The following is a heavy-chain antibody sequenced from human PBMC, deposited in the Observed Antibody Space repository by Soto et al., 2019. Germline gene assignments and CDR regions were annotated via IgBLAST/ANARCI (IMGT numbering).Heavy chain of an antibody. J-gene: IGHJ6*02. Sequence: LSLTCSVSGGSITSGDYYWSWIRRPPGRGPEYIGYIYYGGSTYYNPSLKSRLSISVDTSKNQFSLQLTSVTAADTAVYYCATTVGYNYNVDIWGQGTTVTVSS. CDR3: ATTVGYNYNVDI. V-gene: IGHV4-30-4*01. CDR1: GGSITSGDYY. CDR2: IYYGGST.